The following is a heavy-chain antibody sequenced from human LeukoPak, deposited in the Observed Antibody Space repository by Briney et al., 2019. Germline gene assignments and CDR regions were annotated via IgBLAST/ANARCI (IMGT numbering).Heavy chain of an antibody. D-gene: IGHD3-10*01. CDR3: ARDGYGSGIDS. CDR2: ISSTSTYI. CDR1: GFTFSNYN. Sequence: GGSLGLSCAASGFTFSNYNMNWVRQAPGKGLEWVSFISSTSTYIYYADSLKGRFTISRDNARNSLYLQMNSLRAEDTAVYYCARDGYGSGIDSWGQGTLVTVSS. V-gene: IGHV3-21*06. J-gene: IGHJ4*02.